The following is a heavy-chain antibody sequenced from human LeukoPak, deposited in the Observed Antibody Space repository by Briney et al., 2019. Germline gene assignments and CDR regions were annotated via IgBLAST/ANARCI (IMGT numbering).Heavy chain of an antibody. CDR3: ASMVHSSSWYAFDI. CDR2: MNPNSGNT. D-gene: IGHD6-13*01. J-gene: IGHJ4*02. Sequence: GASVKVSCRASGYTFTSYDINWVRQATGQGLEWMGWMNPNSGNTGYAQKFQGRVTMTRNTSISTAYMELSSLRSEDTAVYYCASMVHSSSWYAFDIWGQGTLVTVSS. CDR1: GYTFTSYD. V-gene: IGHV1-8*01.